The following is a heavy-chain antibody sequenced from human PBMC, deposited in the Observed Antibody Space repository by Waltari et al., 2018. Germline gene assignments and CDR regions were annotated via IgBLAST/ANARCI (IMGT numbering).Heavy chain of an antibody. CDR3: TRLMAEQWRGDY. D-gene: IGHD6-19*01. J-gene: IGHJ4*02. V-gene: IGHV3-73*02. CDR1: GVPFGGPA. CDR2: NRSKANSYAT. Sequence: EVQLVESGGGLVQPGGSLKLSCAASGVPFGGPAVPWVRQASGEGVEWVGRNRSKANSYATAYAASVKGRFTISRDDSKNTAYLQMNSLKTEDTAVYYCTRLMAEQWRGDYWGQGTLVTVSS.